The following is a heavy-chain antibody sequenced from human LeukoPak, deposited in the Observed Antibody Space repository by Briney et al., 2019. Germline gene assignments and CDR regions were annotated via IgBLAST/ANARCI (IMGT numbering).Heavy chain of an antibody. J-gene: IGHJ4*02. CDR3: ARHIPFWSGPYSGLYYFDY. V-gene: IGHV4-34*01. CDR1: GGSFSGYY. CDR2: IYYSGST. Sequence: SETLSLTCAVYGGSFSGYYWSWIRQPPGKGLEWFGSIYYSGSTYYNPSLKSRVTISVDTSKNQFSLKLSSVTAADTAVYYCARHIPFWSGPYSGLYYFDYWGQGTLVTVSS. D-gene: IGHD3-3*01.